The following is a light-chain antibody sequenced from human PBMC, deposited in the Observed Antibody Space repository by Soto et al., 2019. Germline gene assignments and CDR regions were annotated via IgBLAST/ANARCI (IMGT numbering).Light chain of an antibody. CDR3: TSYTSSTTV. CDR2: EVS. J-gene: IGLJ2*01. V-gene: IGLV2-14*01. Sequence: QSALTQPASVSGSPGQSITISCTGTSSDVGAFRYVSWYQQHPGKAPKLIIYEVSNRPSGVSNRFSGSKSGNTASLTISGLQAEDEAEYYCTSYTSSTTVFGGGTQLTVL. CDR1: SSDVGAFRY.